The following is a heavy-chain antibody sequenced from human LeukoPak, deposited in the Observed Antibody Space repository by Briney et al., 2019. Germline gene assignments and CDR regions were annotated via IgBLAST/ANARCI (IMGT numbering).Heavy chain of an antibody. J-gene: IGHJ4*02. V-gene: IGHV3-9*01. CDR3: AKDKAPLYSGYDWDLDF. CDR2: INWSSAKI. Sequence: PGGSLRLSCAASGFTFQQYAIHWVRQVRGKGLEGVSGINWSSAKIGYADSVKGRFTISRDNAKNSVFLQMNSLRAEDTALYYCAKDKAPLYSGYDWDLDFWGQGTLVTVSS. D-gene: IGHD5-12*01. CDR1: GFTFQQYA.